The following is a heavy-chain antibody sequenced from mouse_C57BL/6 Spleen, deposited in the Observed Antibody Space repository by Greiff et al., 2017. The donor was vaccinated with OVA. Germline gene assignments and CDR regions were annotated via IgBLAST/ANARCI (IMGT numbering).Heavy chain of an antibody. CDR3: TRSYYGNYGNY. CDR1: GFNIKDDY. D-gene: IGHD2-10*01. V-gene: IGHV14-4*01. Sequence: EVQRVESGAELVRPGASVKLSCTASGFNIKDDYMHWVKQRPEQGLEWIGWIDPENGDTEYASKFQGKATITADTSSNTAYLQLSSLTSEDTAVYYCTRSYYGNYGNYWGQGTTLTVSS. CDR2: IDPENGDT. J-gene: IGHJ2*01.